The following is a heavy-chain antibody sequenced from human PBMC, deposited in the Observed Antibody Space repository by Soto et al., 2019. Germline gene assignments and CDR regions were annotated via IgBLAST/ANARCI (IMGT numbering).Heavy chain of an antibody. J-gene: IGHJ6*02. Sequence: ASVKVSCKASGYTFTSYGISWVRQAPGQGLEWMGWISAYNGNTNYAQKLQGRVTMTTDTSTSTAYMELRSLRSDDTAVYYCARVGQQQLDYYYYYGMDVWGQGTTVTVS. V-gene: IGHV1-18*04. D-gene: IGHD6-13*01. CDR3: ARVGQQQLDYYYYYGMDV. CDR1: GYTFTSYG. CDR2: ISAYNGNT.